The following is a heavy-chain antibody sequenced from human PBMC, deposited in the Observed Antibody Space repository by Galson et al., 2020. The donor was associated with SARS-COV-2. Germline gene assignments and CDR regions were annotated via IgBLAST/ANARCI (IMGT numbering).Heavy chain of an antibody. CDR3: ARDPMTTAWYYYYGMDV. J-gene: IGHJ6*02. CDR2: IYHSGST. V-gene: IGHV4-38-2*02. CDR1: GYSISSGYY. Sequence: SQTLSLTCTVSGYSISSGYYWGWIRQPPGKGLEWIGSIYHSGSTYYNPSLKSRVTISVDTSKNQFSLKLSSVTAADTAVYYCARDPMTTAWYYYYGMDVWGQGTTVTVSS. D-gene: IGHD4-4*01.